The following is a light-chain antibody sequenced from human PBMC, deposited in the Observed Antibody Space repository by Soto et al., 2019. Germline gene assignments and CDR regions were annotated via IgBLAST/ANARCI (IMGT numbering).Light chain of an antibody. CDR1: SSNIGNNY. J-gene: IGLJ2*01. Sequence: QSVLTQPPSVSASPGQKVTISCSGSSSNIGNNYVSWYQQLPGTAPKLLIYDNNKRPSGIPDRFSGSKSGTSATLGITGLQTGDEDDYYCGTWDSSLSAGKVFGGGTKVTVL. CDR2: DNN. CDR3: GTWDSSLSAGKV. V-gene: IGLV1-51*01.